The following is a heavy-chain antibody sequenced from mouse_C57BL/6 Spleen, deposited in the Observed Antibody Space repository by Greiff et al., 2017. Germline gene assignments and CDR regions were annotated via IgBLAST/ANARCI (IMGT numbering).Heavy chain of an antibody. V-gene: IGHV3-6*01. CDR3: ARAGGSSHLDY. CDR1: GYSITSGYY. CDR2: ISYDGSN. Sequence: EVQLKESGPGLVKPSQSLSLTCSVTGYSITSGYYWNWIRQFPGNKLEWMGYISYDGSNNYNPSLKNRISITRDTSKNQLFLKLNSVTTEDTATYYCARAGGSSHLDYWGQGTTLTVSS. D-gene: IGHD1-1*01. J-gene: IGHJ2*01.